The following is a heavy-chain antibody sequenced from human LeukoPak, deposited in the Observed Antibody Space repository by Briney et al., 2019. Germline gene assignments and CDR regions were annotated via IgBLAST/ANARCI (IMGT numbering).Heavy chain of an antibody. V-gene: IGHV4-34*01. Sequence: SETLSLTCAVYGGSFSGYYWSWIRQPPGKELEWIGEINHSGSTNYNPSLKSRVTISVDTSKNQFSLKLSSVTAADTAVYYCARGQSSSWYTYYYYYMDVWGKGTTVTVSS. CDR2: INHSGST. CDR3: ARGQSSSWYTYYYYYMDV. CDR1: GGSFSGYY. J-gene: IGHJ6*03. D-gene: IGHD6-13*01.